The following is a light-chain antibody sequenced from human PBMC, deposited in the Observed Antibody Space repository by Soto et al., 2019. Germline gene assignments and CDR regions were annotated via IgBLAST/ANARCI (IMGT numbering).Light chain of an antibody. Sequence: DFQVTQSRSTLSASVGDRVTTTCRASQSISSWLAWYQQKPGKAPKLLIYKAASLESGVPSRFSGSGSGTEFTLTISSLQPDDVATYYCQQYNYYSRTFGQGTKVDI. J-gene: IGKJ1*01. V-gene: IGKV1-5*03. CDR1: QSISSW. CDR3: QQYNYYSRT. CDR2: KAA.